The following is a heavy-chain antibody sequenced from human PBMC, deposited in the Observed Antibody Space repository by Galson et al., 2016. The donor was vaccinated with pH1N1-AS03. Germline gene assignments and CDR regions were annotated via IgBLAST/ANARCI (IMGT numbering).Heavy chain of an antibody. CDR2: VSPHSGNT. D-gene: IGHD3-9*01. Sequence: SVKVSCKASGYTFSRYGITWVRQAPGQGLEWMGWVSPHSGNTRNAQKFQGRVTMTTDTSTNTAYMELRSLKSDDTAVYFCGRSYNFDVGDYWGQGTLVTVSP. J-gene: IGHJ4*02. V-gene: IGHV1-18*01. CDR3: GRSYNFDVGDY. CDR1: GYTFSRYG.